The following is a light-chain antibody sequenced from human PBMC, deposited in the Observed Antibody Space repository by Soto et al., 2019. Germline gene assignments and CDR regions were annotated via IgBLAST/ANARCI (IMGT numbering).Light chain of an antibody. J-gene: IGLJ1*01. CDR1: SSDDCGYNY. CDR2: EVN. V-gene: IGLV2-8*01. Sequence: QSSLSQPPSASGSPVQSVAISCTGTSSDDCGYNYFSWYQQNQGKDPKLMIYEVNSRTSGFPGRFSGSKSGNTASLTVSGLQAEDEADYYGSSYAGXSNVVGTGTKVXV. CDR3: SSYAGXSNV.